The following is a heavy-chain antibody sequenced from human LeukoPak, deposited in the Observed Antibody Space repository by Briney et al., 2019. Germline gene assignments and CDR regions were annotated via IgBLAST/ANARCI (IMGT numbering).Heavy chain of an antibody. Sequence: GGSLRLSCAASGFTFSSYAMHWVRQAPGKGLEWVAVISYDGSNKYYADSVKGRFTISRDNSKNTLYPQMNSLRAEDTAVYYCAVDGGPMVVTASNWFDPWGQGTLVTVSS. V-gene: IGHV3-30-3*01. CDR3: AVDGGPMVVTASNWFDP. CDR2: ISYDGSNK. D-gene: IGHD2-21*02. CDR1: GFTFSSYA. J-gene: IGHJ5*02.